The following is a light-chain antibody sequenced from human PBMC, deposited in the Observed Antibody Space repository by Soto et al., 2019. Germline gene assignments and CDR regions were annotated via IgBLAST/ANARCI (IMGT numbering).Light chain of an antibody. CDR2: GAS. CDR1: QSVSSNY. J-gene: IGKJ1*01. CDR3: QQYDTSPRT. Sequence: EVMLTQSPATLSLSPGERATLSCRASQSVSSNYSAWYQQKSGQAPRLLIYGASNRATGIPDRFSGSGSGTDFTLTIRRLEPEDFAVYYCQQYDTSPRTFGQGTKVEFK. V-gene: IGKV3-20*01.